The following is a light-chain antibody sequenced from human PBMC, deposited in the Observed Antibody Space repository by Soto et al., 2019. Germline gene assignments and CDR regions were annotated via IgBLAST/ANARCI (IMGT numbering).Light chain of an antibody. J-gene: IGLJ2*01. Sequence: QSALTQPASVSGSPGQSLTISCTGTSSDVGAYNFVSWYQQHPGKAPKVIIFDVSNRPSGVSDRFSGSKSRDTASLTISGLQAEDEADYYSSSYTPSTTLVVFGGGTKLTVL. V-gene: IGLV2-14*01. CDR2: DVS. CDR3: SSYTPSTTLVV. CDR1: SSDVGAYNF.